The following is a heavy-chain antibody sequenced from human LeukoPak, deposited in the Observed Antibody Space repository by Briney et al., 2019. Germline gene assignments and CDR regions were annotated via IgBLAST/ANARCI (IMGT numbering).Heavy chain of an antibody. CDR2: IDHTGST. CDR3: ARESRVGIAAVGTLDY. V-gene: IGHV4-38-2*02. D-gene: IGHD6-13*01. J-gene: IGHJ4*02. Sequence: SETLSLTCTVSGYSISSGYYWGWIRQSPGKGLEWIGSIDHTGSTYDNPSLMSRVSISVDTSKNQFSLKLRSVTAADTAVYYCARESRVGIAAVGTLDYWGQGTLVTVSS. CDR1: GYSISSGYY.